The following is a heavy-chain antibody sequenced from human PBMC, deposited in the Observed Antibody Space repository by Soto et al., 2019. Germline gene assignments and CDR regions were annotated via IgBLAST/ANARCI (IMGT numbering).Heavy chain of an antibody. Sequence: GGSLRLSCAVSGFTFSSYAVSWVRQAPGKGLEWVSGISGSGGSTHYADFMKGRFTISRDNSKNTLYLQMNSLRAEDTAVYYCAKEWEKWELLGRNFDYWGQGTLVTVSS. J-gene: IGHJ4*02. V-gene: IGHV3-23*01. CDR3: AKEWEKWELLGRNFDY. CDR1: GFTFSSYA. D-gene: IGHD1-26*01. CDR2: ISGSGGST.